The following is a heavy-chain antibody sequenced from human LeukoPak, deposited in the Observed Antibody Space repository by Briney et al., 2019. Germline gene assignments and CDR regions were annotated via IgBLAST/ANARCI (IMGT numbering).Heavy chain of an antibody. J-gene: IGHJ1*01. CDR3: ARYDYYDSSGYKIAEYFQH. D-gene: IGHD3-22*01. CDR2: INSDGSST. V-gene: IGHV3-74*01. Sequence: GGSLRLSCAASGFTFSSYWMHSVRQAPGKRLVWVSRINSDGSSTSYADSVKGRFTISRDNAKNTLYLQMNSLRAEDTAWYYFARYDYYDSSGYKIAEYFQHWGQGTLVTVSS. CDR1: GFTFSSYW.